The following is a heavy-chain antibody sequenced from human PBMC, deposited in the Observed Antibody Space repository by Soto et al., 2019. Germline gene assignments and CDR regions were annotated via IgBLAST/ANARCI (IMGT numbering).Heavy chain of an antibody. D-gene: IGHD6-19*01. Sequence: PSETLSRTCTVYGGSFSGYFWNWIRQSPGKGLEWIGKVNHNGRNNYNPSLKSRVTISMDMSKNQFSLKLTSVTAADTAVYYCARGGSSDWQVAFDFWGQGTMVTVSS. CDR1: GGSFSGYF. J-gene: IGHJ3*01. CDR3: ARGGSSDWQVAFDF. CDR2: VNHNGRN. V-gene: IGHV4-34*01.